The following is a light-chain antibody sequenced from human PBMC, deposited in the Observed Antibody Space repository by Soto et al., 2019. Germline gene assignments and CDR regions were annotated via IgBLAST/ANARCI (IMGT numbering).Light chain of an antibody. CDR3: QQYKDWPPIT. CDR2: DAS. Sequence: ILLTQSPATLSVSPGERATFSCRASESVGRSLAWYQHKPGQAPRLLIFDASVTASGVPARFSGSGSGTQFTHTVSSLQSEDFAVYYCQQYKDWPPITFGPGTKVDIK. V-gene: IGKV3-15*01. CDR1: ESVGRS. J-gene: IGKJ3*01.